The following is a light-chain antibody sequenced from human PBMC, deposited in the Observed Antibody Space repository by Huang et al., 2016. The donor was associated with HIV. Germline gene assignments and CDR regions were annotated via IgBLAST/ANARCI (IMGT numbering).Light chain of an antibody. Sequence: AIQMTQSPSSLSASVGDRVTITCRASQAIRNDLGWYQQRPGKAPKLLIYAASSLQSGVPSRFHGSGSETDFTLTINSLQPEDFATYYCLQNYNHPRTFGQGTKVEFK. J-gene: IGKJ1*01. CDR3: LQNYNHPRT. V-gene: IGKV1-6*01. CDR1: QAIRND. CDR2: AAS.